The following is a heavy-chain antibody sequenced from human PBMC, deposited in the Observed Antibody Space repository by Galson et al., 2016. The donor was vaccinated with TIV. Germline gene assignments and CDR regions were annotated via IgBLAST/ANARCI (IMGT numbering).Heavy chain of an antibody. Sequence: SLRLSCAASGFTSSSHTMNWVRQAPGTGLELVSSISGGNSYIYYADSVKGRFTISRDNAKNSLFLQMNSLRAEDTAVYFCAKDSRPWIQLWCFDYWGQGTLVTVSS. CDR2: ISGGNSYI. CDR1: GFTSSSHT. J-gene: IGHJ4*02. D-gene: IGHD5-18*01. V-gene: IGHV3-21*04. CDR3: AKDSRPWIQLWCFDY.